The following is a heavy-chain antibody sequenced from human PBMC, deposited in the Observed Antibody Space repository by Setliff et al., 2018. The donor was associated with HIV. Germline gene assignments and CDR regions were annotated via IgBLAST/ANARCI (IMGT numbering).Heavy chain of an antibody. CDR1: GGSISSYY. CDR3: AGGGYYGSGSYYGGWFDP. D-gene: IGHD3-10*01. J-gene: IGHJ5*02. CDR2: IYYSGTT. V-gene: IGHV4-59*01. Sequence: SETLSLTCTVAGGSISSYYWSWFRQPPGKGLEWIGHIYYSGTTNYNPSLKSRVTISVDTSKNQFSLKLSSLTAADTAVYYCAGGGYYGSGSYYGGWFDPWGQGTRVTVS.